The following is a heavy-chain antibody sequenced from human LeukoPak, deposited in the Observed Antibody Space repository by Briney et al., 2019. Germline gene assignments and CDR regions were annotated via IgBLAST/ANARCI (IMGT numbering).Heavy chain of an antibody. CDR1: GGTFSSYA. D-gene: IGHD3-22*01. CDR2: IIPIFGTA. V-gene: IGHV1-69*05. J-gene: IGHJ3*02. CDR3: ATGVAAMGVITPHDAFDI. Sequence: GASVKVSCKASGGTFSSYAISWVRQAPGQGREWMGGIIPIFGTANYAQKFQGRVTLTRDMSTSTDYLELSSLRSEDTAVYYCATGVAAMGVITPHDAFDIWGQGTMVTVSS.